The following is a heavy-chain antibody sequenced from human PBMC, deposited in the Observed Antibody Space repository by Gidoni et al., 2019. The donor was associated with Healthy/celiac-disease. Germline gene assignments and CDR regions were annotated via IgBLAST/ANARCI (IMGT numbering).Heavy chain of an antibody. CDR3: ARDADSSSWYGYYYGMDV. J-gene: IGHJ6*02. CDR1: GFTFSSYG. Sequence: QVQLVESGGGLVQPGRSLRLSCAASGFTFSSYGMHWVRQAPGKGLEWVAVIWYDGSNKYYADSVKGRFTISRDNSKNTLYLQMNSLRAEDTAVYYCARDADSSSWYGYYYGMDVWGQGTTVTVSS. D-gene: IGHD6-13*01. V-gene: IGHV3-33*01. CDR2: IWYDGSNK.